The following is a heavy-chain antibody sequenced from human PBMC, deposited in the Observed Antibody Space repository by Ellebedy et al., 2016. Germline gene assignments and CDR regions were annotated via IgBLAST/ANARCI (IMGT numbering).Heavy chain of an antibody. CDR2: IYYSGST. CDR1: GGSISSDVYY. D-gene: IGHD7-27*01. Sequence: SETLSLICTVSGGSISSDVYYWTWIRQHPGKGLEWIGNIYYSGSTYYTPSLRGRVTISVDTSQNQFSLKLSSVTAADTAVYYCARHLLGTSASDIWGPGTMVTVSS. CDR3: ARHLLGTSASDI. J-gene: IGHJ3*02. V-gene: IGHV4-31*03.